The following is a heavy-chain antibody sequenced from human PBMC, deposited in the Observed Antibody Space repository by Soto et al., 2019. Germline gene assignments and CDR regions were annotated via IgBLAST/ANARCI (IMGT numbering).Heavy chain of an antibody. D-gene: IGHD2-21*02. Sequence: ASVKVSCKASGYTFNTYGINWVRQAPGQGLEWMGWINTDSGNPTYAQKFRGRVSMTRDTSSGTAYMEMTSLTSDDTAVYYCTRKKCIADCYLFDSWGQGTLVTVSS. J-gene: IGHJ4*02. CDR2: INTDSGNP. V-gene: IGHV1-18*01. CDR1: GYTFNTYG. CDR3: TRKKCIADCYLFDS.